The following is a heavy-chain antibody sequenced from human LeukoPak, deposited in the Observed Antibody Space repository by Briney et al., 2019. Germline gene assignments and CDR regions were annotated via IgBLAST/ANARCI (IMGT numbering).Heavy chain of an antibody. CDR3: ARFKGGTGFDY. CDR2: ISSSGKA. V-gene: IGHV4-39*01. Sequence: SETLSLTCTVSGGSITTSDFDWAWIRQPPGQGFEWIATISSSGKAYYYPSPMSRVTISVDTSKNQFSLDVTSVTAADTGLFYCARFKGGTGFDYWGRGILVIVS. J-gene: IGHJ4*02. CDR1: GGSITTSDFD. D-gene: IGHD1-26*01.